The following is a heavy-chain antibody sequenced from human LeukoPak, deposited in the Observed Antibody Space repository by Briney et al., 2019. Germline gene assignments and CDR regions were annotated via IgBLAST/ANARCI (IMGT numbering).Heavy chain of an antibody. CDR3: AKRGESSTRDFDY. D-gene: IGHD3-16*02. J-gene: IGHJ4*02. V-gene: IGHV3-23*01. CDR1: GFTFTSYT. Sequence: PGGSLRLSCAASGFTFTSYTMSWVRQAPGKGLEWVSVISAGGGTTNYADSVKGRFTISRDNSKNTLYLQMNSLRAEGTAVYFCAKRGESSTRDFDYWGQGTLVTVSS. CDR2: ISAGGGTT.